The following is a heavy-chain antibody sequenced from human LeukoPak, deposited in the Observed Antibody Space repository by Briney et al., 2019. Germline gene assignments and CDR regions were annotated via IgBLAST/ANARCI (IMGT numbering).Heavy chain of an antibody. J-gene: IGHJ3*02. CDR2: IYSSGST. CDR1: GVSISSGSNY. CDR3: ARSDGYGLVVI. D-gene: IGHD2-2*01. V-gene: IGHV4-39*07. Sequence: SETRSLTCRVSGVSISSGSNYWGRIRQPPGKTLEWIGSIYSSGSTYYNSSLKSRVIILIDTAKNHFSLNLSSVTAADTAVYYCARSDGYGLVVIWGQRTMVTVSS.